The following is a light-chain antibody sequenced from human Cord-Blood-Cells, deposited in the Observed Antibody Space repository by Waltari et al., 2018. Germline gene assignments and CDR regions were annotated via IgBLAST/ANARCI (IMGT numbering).Light chain of an antibody. CDR3: CSYAGSSTYV. V-gene: IGLV2-23*02. J-gene: IGLJ1*01. CDR1: SSDVGRYNL. Sequence: QSALTQPASVSGSPGTSITISCTGPSSDVGRYNLVSWYQQHPGKAPKLMIYEVSKRPSGVSNRFSGSKSGNTASLTISGLQAEDEADYYCCSYAGSSTYVFGTGTKVTVL. CDR2: EVS.